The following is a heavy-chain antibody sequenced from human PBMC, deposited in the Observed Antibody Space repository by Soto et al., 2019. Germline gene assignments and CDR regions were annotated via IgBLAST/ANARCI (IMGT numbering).Heavy chain of an antibody. CDR3: AHRPTAAWYFDY. Sequence: GSGPTLVNPTQTLTLTCTFSGVSLTTSAVAVGWIRRPPGKALEWLALIYWDDDKRYSPSLRSRLTITKDSSKNQVVLTLTNLDPVDTATYYCAHRPTAAWYFDYWGQGTLVTVSS. D-gene: IGHD6-13*01. V-gene: IGHV2-5*02. CDR2: IYWDDDK. CDR1: GVSLTTSAVA. J-gene: IGHJ4*02.